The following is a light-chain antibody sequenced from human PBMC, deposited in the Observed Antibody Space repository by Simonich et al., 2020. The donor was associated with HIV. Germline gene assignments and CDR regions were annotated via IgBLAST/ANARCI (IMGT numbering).Light chain of an antibody. CDR3: YSTDSSGNHRV. J-gene: IGLJ3*02. CDR2: EDS. CDR1: ALPEKF. Sequence: SYELTQPPSVSVSPGQTARSTCSGDALPEKFAYWYHQKSGQAPVLVIYEDSQRPSGIPERFSGSSSGTMATLTISGAQVEDEGDYYCYSTDSSGNHRVFGGGTKLTVL. V-gene: IGLV3-10*01.